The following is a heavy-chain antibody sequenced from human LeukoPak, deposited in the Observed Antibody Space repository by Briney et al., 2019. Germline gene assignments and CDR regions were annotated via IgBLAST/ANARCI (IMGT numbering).Heavy chain of an antibody. D-gene: IGHD3-10*01. V-gene: IGHV3-53*04. CDR3: ARGPRFYGSGSYPDYYYYGMDV. Sequence: GGSLRLSCAASGFTVSSNYMSWVRQAPGKGLEWVSVIYSGGSTYYADSVKGRFTISRHNSKNTLYLQMNSLRAEDTAVYYCARGPRFYGSGSYPDYYYYGMDVWGQGTTVTVSS. CDR1: GFTVSSNY. CDR2: IYSGGST. J-gene: IGHJ6*02.